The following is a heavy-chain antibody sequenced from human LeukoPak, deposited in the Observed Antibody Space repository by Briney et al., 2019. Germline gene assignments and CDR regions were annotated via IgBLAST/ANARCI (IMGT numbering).Heavy chain of an antibody. CDR1: GGTFSSYT. CDR2: IISFFGSA. J-gene: IGHJ4*02. V-gene: IGHV1-69*01. Sequence: SVKLSRKASGGTFSSYTTTWVRQAAGQGLEWMGGIISFFGSANYAQKFQGRVTITADQSTSPACMELTCLRCEEPDVYYRTTATMVRDVHFDFGRQGTLVTVSS. D-gene: IGHD3-10*01. CDR3: TTATMVRDVHFDF.